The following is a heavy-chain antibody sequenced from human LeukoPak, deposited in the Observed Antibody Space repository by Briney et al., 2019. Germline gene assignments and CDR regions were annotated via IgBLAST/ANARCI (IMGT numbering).Heavy chain of an antibody. CDR2: INSDGSST. J-gene: IGHJ4*02. V-gene: IGHV3-74*01. CDR1: GFTFSSYW. D-gene: IGHD1-26*01. CDR3: ARALRTTRPFDY. Sequence: PGGSLRLSCAASGFTFSSYWMHWVRQAPGKGLVWFSRINSDGSSTSYADSVKGRFTISRDNAKNTLYLQMNSLRAEDTAVYYCARALRTTRPFDYWGQGTLVTVSS.